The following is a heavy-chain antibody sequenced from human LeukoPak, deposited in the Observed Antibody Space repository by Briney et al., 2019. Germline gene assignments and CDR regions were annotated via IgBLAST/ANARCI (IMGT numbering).Heavy chain of an antibody. J-gene: IGHJ4*02. CDR1: GFTFGDYT. V-gene: IGHV3-49*03. Sequence: PGGSLRLSCTASGFTFGDYTMSWSRQAPGKGLDWVGFIRSKAHGGAIQYGASVKGRFIISRDDSKSIAYLQMNSLKTEDTAVYYCSRGVSSGWFYFDYWGQGNLVTVSS. CDR2: IRSKAHGGAI. CDR3: SRGVSSGWFYFDY. D-gene: IGHD6-19*01.